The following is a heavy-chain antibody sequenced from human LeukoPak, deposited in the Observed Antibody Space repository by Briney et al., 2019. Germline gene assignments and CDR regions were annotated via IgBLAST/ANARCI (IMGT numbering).Heavy chain of an antibody. CDR3: AKDLSRGIAAPPGY. J-gene: IGHJ4*02. V-gene: IGHV3-33*06. CDR2: IWYDGSNK. D-gene: IGHD6-13*01. Sequence: GRSLRLSCAASGFTFSSYGMHWVRQAPGKGLEWVVVIWYDGSNKYYADSVKGRFTISRDNSKNTLYLQMNSLRAEDTAVYYCAKDLSRGIAAPPGYWGQGTLVTVSS. CDR1: GFTFSSYG.